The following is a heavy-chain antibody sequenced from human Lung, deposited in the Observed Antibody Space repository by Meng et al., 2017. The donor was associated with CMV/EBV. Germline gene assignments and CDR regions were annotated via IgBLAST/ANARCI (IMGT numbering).Heavy chain of an antibody. CDR3: ARGGSSWYYLDY. D-gene: IGHD6-13*01. CDR2: ISTSGSYI. CDR1: GFTFGAYG. J-gene: IGHJ4*02. Sequence: SXAASGFTFGAYGMNWVRQAPGKGLEWVSFISTSGSYIYYADSVKGRFTISRDNAKNSLSLQMNSLSAEDTAVYYCARGGSSWYYLDYWGQGTXVTXSS. V-gene: IGHV3-21*01.